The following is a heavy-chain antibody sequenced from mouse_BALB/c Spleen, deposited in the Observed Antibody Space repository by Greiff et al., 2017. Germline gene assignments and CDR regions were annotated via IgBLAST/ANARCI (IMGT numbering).Heavy chain of an antibody. CDR2: INSNGGST. J-gene: IGHJ4*01. CDR1: GFTFSSYG. V-gene: IGHV5-6-3*01. Sequence: EVMLVESGGGLVQPGGSLKLSCAASGFTFSSYGMSWVRQTPDKRLELVATINSNGGSTYYPDSVKGRFTISRDNAKNTLYLQMSSLKSEDTAMYYCARAGGYEDYAMDYWGQGTSVTVSS. D-gene: IGHD2-2*01. CDR3: ARAGGYEDYAMDY.